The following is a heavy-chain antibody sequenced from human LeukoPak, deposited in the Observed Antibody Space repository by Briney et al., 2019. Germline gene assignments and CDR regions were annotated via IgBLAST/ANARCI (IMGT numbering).Heavy chain of an antibody. D-gene: IGHD4-17*01. V-gene: IGHV1-46*01. CDR3: ARDLEVGPFYGD. J-gene: IGHJ4*02. CDR1: VYTFTSYY. CDR2: INPSGGST. Sequence: GASVTVSCKPSVYTFTSYYMHWVRQAPGQGLEWMGIINPSGGSTSYAQKFQGRVTMTRDTSTSTVYMELSSLRSEDTAVYYCARDLEVGPFYGDWGQGTLVTVSS.